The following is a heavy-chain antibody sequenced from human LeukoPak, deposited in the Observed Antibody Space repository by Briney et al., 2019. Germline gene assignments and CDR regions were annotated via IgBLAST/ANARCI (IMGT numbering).Heavy chain of an antibody. V-gene: IGHV3-30*03. CDR3: ARGFEYSSSPYDY. CDR2: ISYDGSNK. Sequence: GGSLRLSCAASGFTFSSYGMHWVRQAPGKGREWVAVISYDGSNKYYADSVKGRFTISRDNSKNTLYLQMNSLRAEDTAVYYCARGFEYSSSPYDYWGQGTLVTVSS. CDR1: GFTFSSYG. J-gene: IGHJ4*02. D-gene: IGHD6-6*01.